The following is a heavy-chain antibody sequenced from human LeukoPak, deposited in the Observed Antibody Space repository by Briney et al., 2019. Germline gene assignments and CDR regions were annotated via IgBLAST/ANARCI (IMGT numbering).Heavy chain of an antibody. Sequence: PGGSLRLSCAASGFTFSSYSMYWVRQAPGKGLEYVSAINSDGGSTYYADSVKGRFTISRENSKNTLYLQMGSLRAEDMAVYYCAKGAYYYYMDVWGKGTTVTVSS. CDR2: INSDGGST. V-gene: IGHV3-64*02. CDR1: GFTFSSYS. D-gene: IGHD3-16*01. J-gene: IGHJ6*03. CDR3: AKGAYYYYMDV.